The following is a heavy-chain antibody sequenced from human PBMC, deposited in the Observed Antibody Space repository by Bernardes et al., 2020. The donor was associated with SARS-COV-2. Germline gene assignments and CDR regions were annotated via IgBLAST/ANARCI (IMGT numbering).Heavy chain of an antibody. CDR1: GYTFTSYG. J-gene: IGHJ4*02. D-gene: IGHD3-22*01. CDR2: ISAYNGNT. CDR3: AREINSAYYYDSSGCDY. Sequence: ASVKVSCEASGYTFTSYGISWVRQAPGQGLEWMGWISAYNGNTNYAQKLQGRVTMTTDTSTSTAYMELRSLRSDDTAVYYCAREINSAYYYDSSGCDYWGQGTLVTVSS. V-gene: IGHV1-18*01.